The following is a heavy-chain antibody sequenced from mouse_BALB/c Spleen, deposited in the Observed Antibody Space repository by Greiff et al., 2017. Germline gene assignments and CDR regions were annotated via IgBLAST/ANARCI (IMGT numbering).Heavy chain of an antibody. CDR1: GDSITSGY. CDR3: ARGAYYGNYRAFAY. CDR2: ISYSGST. D-gene: IGHD2-10*01. Sequence: EVQLQESGPSLVKPSQTLSLTCSVTGDSITSGYWNWIRKFPGNKLEYMGYISYSGSTYYNPSLKSRISITRDTSKNQYYLQLNSVTTEDTATYYCARGAYYGNYRAFAYWGQGTLVTVSA. J-gene: IGHJ3*01. V-gene: IGHV3-8*02.